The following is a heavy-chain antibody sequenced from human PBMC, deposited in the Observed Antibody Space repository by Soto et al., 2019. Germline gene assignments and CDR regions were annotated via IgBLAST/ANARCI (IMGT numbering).Heavy chain of an antibody. J-gene: IGHJ5*02. D-gene: IGHD2-2*01. CDR2: IDPSDSYT. V-gene: IGHV5-10-1*01. Sequence: GESLKISCKGSGYSFTSYWISWVRQMPGKGLEWMGRIDPSDSYTNYSPSFQGHVTISADKSISTAYLQWSSLKASDTAMYYCARGYCSSTSCNWFEPWGQGTLVTVS. CDR3: ARGYCSSTSCNWFEP. CDR1: GYSFTSYW.